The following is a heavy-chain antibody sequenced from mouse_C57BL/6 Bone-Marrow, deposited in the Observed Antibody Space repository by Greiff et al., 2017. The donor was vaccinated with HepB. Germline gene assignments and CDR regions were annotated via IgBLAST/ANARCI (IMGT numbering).Heavy chain of an antibody. CDR3: ARPGGGGSSYWYFDV. CDR1: GFTFTDYY. V-gene: IGHV7-3*01. D-gene: IGHD1-1*01. J-gene: IGHJ1*03. CDR2: IRNKANGYTT. Sequence: EVQLQESGGGLVQPGGSLSLSCAASGFTFTDYYMSWVRQPPGKALEWLGFIRNKANGYTTEYSASVKGRFTISRDNSQSILYLQMNALRAEDSATYYCARPGGGGSSYWYFDVWGTGTTVTVSS.